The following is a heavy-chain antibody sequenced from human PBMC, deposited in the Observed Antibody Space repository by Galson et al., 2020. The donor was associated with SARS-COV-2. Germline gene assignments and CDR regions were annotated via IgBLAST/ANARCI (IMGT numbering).Heavy chain of an antibody. Sequence: GESLKISCADSGFTFSSYSMNWVRQAPGKGLEWVSSISSGSSHIYYADSVKGRFTISRDNAKKSLYLQMNSLRAEDTAVYYCARAPDSDGYYCYFDYWGQGTLVTVSS. CDR2: ISSGSSHI. J-gene: IGHJ4*02. V-gene: IGHV3-21*01. D-gene: IGHD3-22*01. CDR3: ARAPDSDGYYCYFDY. CDR1: GFTFSSYS.